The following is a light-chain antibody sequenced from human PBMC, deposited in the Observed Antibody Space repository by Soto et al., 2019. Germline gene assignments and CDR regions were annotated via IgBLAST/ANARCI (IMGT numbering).Light chain of an antibody. V-gene: IGLV2-14*01. CDR1: MRDVGAYNL. J-gene: IGLJ3*02. Sequence: QSSLTQPASVSGSAGQSITISCSGTMRDVGAYNLVSWYQQHPGTAPKLIIYEVRNRPSGISSRFSGSRSGNTASLTISGLQPEDEGDYYCSAYTARRTLVVGGGTKVTVL. CDR3: SAYTARRTLV. CDR2: EVR.